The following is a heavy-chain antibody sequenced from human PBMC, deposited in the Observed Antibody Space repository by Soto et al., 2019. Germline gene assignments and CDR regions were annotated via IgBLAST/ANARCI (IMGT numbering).Heavy chain of an antibody. CDR3: ARGPDDFGGTHYYYMDV. V-gene: IGHV3-7*01. J-gene: IGHJ6*03. D-gene: IGHD3-16*01. CDR2: IKQDGSEK. CDR1: GFTFSSYW. Sequence: EVQLVESGGGLVQPGGSLRLSCAASGFTFSSYWMSWVRQAPGKGLEWVANIKQDGSEKYYVDSVKGRFTISRDNAQNALYLQMNSLRAEDTAVYYCARGPDDFGGTHYYYMDVGGKGTTVTVSS.